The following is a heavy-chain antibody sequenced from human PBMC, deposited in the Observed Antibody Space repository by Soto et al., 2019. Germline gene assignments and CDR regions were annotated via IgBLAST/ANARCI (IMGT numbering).Heavy chain of an antibody. CDR3: VASLAASGLNWLDP. CDR2: IFANGHT. D-gene: IGHD6-13*01. Sequence: PSETLSLTCIVSGGSISEKYWNWVRQPPGKGLEWIGLIFANGHTDYNPSLKSRVTMSVGASKNQFSLRLTSMTAADTAVYYCVASLAASGLNWLDPWGRGXLVTVYS. CDR1: GGSISEKY. J-gene: IGHJ5*02. V-gene: IGHV4-4*07.